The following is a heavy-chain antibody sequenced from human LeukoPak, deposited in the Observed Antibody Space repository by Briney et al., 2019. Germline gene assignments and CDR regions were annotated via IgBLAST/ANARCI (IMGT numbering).Heavy chain of an antibody. J-gene: IGHJ4*02. V-gene: IGHV3-7*01. CDR1: GFTLSNYW. CDR3: ARDLNWNYEHFDY. D-gene: IGHD1-7*01. Sequence: GGSLRLSCAASGFTLSNYWMSWVRQAPGKGLEWVANIKQDGSEKYYVDSVKGRFTISRDDAKNSLYLQMNSLRAEDTAVYYCARDLNWNYEHFDYWGQGTLVTVSS. CDR2: IKQDGSEK.